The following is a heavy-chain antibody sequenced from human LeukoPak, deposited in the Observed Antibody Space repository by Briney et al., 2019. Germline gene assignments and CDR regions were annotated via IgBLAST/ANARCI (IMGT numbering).Heavy chain of an antibody. CDR3: ARHGIYGGDYLNPDY. D-gene: IGHD4-17*01. Sequence: PSETLSLTCTVSGGSISSYYWSWIRQPPGKGLEWIGYIYYSGSTNYNPSLKSRVTISVDTSKNQFSLKLSSVTAADTAVYYRARHGIYGGDYLNPDYWGQGTLVTVSS. CDR1: GGSISSYY. CDR2: IYYSGST. V-gene: IGHV4-59*08. J-gene: IGHJ4*02.